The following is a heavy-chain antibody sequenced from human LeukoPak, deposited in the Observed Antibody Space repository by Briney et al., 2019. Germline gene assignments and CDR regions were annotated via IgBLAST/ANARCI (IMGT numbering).Heavy chain of an antibody. CDR3: AKEQTPTRSSSWWTNDAFDI. J-gene: IGHJ3*02. CDR2: ISYDGSNK. CDR1: GFTFSSYG. V-gene: IGHV3-30*18. D-gene: IGHD6-13*01. Sequence: PGGSLRLSCAASGFTFSSYGMHWVRQAPGKGLEWVAVISYDGSNKYYADSVKGRFTICRDNSKNTLYLQMNSLRAEDTAVYYCAKEQTPTRSSSWWTNDAFDIWGQGTMVTVSS.